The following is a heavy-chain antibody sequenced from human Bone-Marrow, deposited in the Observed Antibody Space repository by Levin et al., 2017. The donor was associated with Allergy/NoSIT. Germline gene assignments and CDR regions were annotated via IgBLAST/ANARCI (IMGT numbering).Heavy chain of an antibody. CDR1: GLRFGDAW. CDR3: INFNAYDAFAI. CDR2: VKSKGAGGTS. D-gene: IGHD2-21*01. V-gene: IGHV3-15*01. Sequence: GESLKISCAASGLRFGDAWMSWVRQAPGKGLEWVGRVKSKGAGGTSEYAAPAKGRFSISRDDSKNTVYLQMNSLTTEDTAMYYCINFNAYDAFAIWGQGTMVTVSS. J-gene: IGHJ3*02.